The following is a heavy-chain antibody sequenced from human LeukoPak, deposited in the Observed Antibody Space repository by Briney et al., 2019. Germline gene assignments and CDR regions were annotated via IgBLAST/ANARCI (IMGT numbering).Heavy chain of an antibody. CDR1: GFTFSGSV. CDR2: IRSKANGYAT. J-gene: IGHJ4*02. V-gene: IGHV3-73*01. CDR3: SVNYWSGGSCYML. Sequence: PGGSLRLSCAASGFTFSGSVMHWVRQASGKGLEWVGRIRSKANGYATAYAASVKGRFTISRDDSKNTAYLQMNSLKTEDTAVYYCSVNYWSGGSCYMLWGQGTLVNVSS. D-gene: IGHD2-15*01.